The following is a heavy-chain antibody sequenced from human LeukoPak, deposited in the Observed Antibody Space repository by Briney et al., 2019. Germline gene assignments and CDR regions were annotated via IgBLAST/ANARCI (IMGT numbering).Heavy chain of an antibody. V-gene: IGHV3-48*03. CDR1: GFTFSSYE. Sequence: GGSLRLSCSASGFTFSSYEMNWVRQAPGKGLEWVSYISSSGSTIYYADSVKGRFTISRDNAKNSLYLQMNSLRAADTAVYYCARGSWAVRKGLWFGELFPNLFDYWGQGTLVTVSS. CDR3: ARGSWAVRKGLWFGELFPNLFDY. CDR2: ISSSGSTI. J-gene: IGHJ4*02. D-gene: IGHD3-10*01.